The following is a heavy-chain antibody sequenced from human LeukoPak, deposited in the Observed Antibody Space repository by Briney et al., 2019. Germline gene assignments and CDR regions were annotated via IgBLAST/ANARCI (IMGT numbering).Heavy chain of an antibody. D-gene: IGHD3-16*01. J-gene: IGHJ4*02. CDR3: ARLGYGDYGAAGGYLAY. Sequence: ESLKISCKGSGYSFTSYWIGWVRQMPGKGLEWMGIIYPGDSDTRYSPSFQGQVTISADKSISTAYLQWSSLKASDTAMYYGARLGYGDYGAAGGYLAYWGQGPLVTVS. CDR2: IYPGDSDT. V-gene: IGHV5-51*01. CDR1: GYSFTSYW.